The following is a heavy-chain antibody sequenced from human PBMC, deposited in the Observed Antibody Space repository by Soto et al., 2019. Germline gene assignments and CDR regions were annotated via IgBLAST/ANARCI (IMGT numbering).Heavy chain of an antibody. CDR2: IYYSGST. CDR1: GGSISSAGYY. D-gene: IGHD6-13*01. Sequence: SETLSLTCTVSGGSISSAGYYWSWIRQHPGKGLEWIGYIYYSGSTYYNPSLKSRVTISVDTSKNQFSLKLSSVTAADTAVYYCARDNGIAAARPPRFFDYWGQGTLVTVSS. V-gene: IGHV4-31*03. J-gene: IGHJ4*02. CDR3: ARDNGIAAARPPRFFDY.